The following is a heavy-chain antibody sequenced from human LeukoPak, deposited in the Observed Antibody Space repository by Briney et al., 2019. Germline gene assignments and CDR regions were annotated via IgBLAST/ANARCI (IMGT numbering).Heavy chain of an antibody. CDR3: AKDTYYYDSSGYYGTSRYYYMDV. J-gene: IGHJ6*03. D-gene: IGHD3-22*01. CDR1: GFTFSSYG. CDR2: ILYDGSNK. Sequence: GGSLRLSCAASGFTFSSYGMHWVRQAPGKGLEWVAFILYDGSNKYYADSVKGRFTISRDNSKNTLYLQMNSLRAEDTAVYYCAKDTYYYDSSGYYGTSRYYYMDVWGKGTTVTVSS. V-gene: IGHV3-30*02.